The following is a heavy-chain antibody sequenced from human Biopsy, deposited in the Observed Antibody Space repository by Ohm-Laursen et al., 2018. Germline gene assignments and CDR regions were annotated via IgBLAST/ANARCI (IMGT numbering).Heavy chain of an antibody. CDR2: IIGIFRTA. J-gene: IGHJ5*02. V-gene: IGHV1-69*01. CDR1: GGTFSSSA. D-gene: IGHD1/OR15-1a*01. Sequence: SSVKVSCKVSGGTFSSSAITWVRQAPGRGLEWMGGIIGIFRTAHYAQKFQGRVTITADEFMSTAYMELSSLRSEDTAVYYCARGGGYNWNNGWFDPWGQGTLVTVSS. CDR3: ARGGGYNWNNGWFDP.